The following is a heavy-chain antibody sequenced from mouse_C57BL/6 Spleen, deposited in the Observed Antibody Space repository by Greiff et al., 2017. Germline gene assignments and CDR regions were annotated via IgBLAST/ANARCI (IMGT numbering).Heavy chain of an antibody. CDR2: IHPNSGST. J-gene: IGHJ4*01. CDR3: ARRGDEGREAIAMDY. Sequence: VQLQQPGAELVKPGASVKLSCKASGYTFTSYWMHWVKQRPGQGLEWIGMIHPNSGSTNYNEKFKSKATLTVDKSSSTAYMQLSSLTSEDSAVYYCARRGDEGREAIAMDYWGQGTSVTVSS. CDR1: GYTFTSYW. V-gene: IGHV1-64*01.